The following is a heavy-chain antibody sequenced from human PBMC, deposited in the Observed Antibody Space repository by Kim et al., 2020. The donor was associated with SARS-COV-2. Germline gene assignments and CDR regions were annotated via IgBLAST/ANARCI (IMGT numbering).Heavy chain of an antibody. Sequence: SETLSLTCTVSGGSISSGGYYWSWIRQHPRKGLVWIGYIYYSGSTYYNPSLKSRVTISVDTSKNQFSLKLSSVTAADTAVYYCARAHRTIFGVVEYMDVWGQGTTVTVSS. D-gene: IGHD3-3*01. J-gene: IGHJ6*02. CDR3: ARAHRTIFGVVEYMDV. CDR1: GGSISSGGYY. V-gene: IGHV4-31*03. CDR2: IYYSGST.